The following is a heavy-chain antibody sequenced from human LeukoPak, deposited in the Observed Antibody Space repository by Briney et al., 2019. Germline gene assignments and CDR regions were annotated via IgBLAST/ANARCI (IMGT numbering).Heavy chain of an antibody. V-gene: IGHV1-18*01. CDR1: GYTFTSYG. Sequence: ASVKVSCKASGYTFTSYGISWVRQAPGQGLEWMGWISAYNGNTNYAQKLQGRVTMTTDTSTSTAYMELRSLRSDDTAVYYCARDLAEGYCSGGSCYPRGYYYGMDVWGQGTTVTVSS. J-gene: IGHJ6*02. CDR2: ISAYNGNT. CDR3: ARDLAEGYCSGGSCYPRGYYYGMDV. D-gene: IGHD2-15*01.